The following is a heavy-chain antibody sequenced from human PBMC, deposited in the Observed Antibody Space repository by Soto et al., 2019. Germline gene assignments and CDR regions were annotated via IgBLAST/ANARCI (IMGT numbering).Heavy chain of an antibody. D-gene: IGHD4-17*01. Sequence: QELLVESGGGVVQPGGSLRLSCAASGFTFSRFGMHWVRQAPGKGLEWVVVLWNDGSKRYYADSVKGRFIISRDNYRDTLYLQMKDLRVEDTAVYYCARGDDYGDYGWLDPWGQGIQVTVSS. CDR3: ARGDDYGDYGWLDP. CDR1: GFTFSRFG. J-gene: IGHJ5*02. CDR2: LWNDGSKR. V-gene: IGHV3-33*01.